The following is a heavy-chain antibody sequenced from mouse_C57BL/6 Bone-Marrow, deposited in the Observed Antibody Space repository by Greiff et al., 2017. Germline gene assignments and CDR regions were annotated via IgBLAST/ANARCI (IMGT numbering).Heavy chain of an antibody. CDR1: GFTFSSYA. CDR3: ARDLIYDGYYFRAMDY. V-gene: IGHV5-4*01. D-gene: IGHD2-3*01. Sequence: EVKLVESGGGLVKPGGSLKLSCAASGFTFSSYAMSWVRQTPEKRLEWVATISDGGSYTYYPDNVKGRFTISRDNAKNNLYLQMSHLKSEDTAMYYCARDLIYDGYYFRAMDYWGQGTSVTVSS. CDR2: ISDGGSYT. J-gene: IGHJ4*01.